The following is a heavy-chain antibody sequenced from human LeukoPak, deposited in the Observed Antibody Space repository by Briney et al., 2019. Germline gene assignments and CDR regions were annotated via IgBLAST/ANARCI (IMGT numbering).Heavy chain of an antibody. CDR2: INPSGGST. CDR3: ARGELAARPPYYYYYYMDV. V-gene: IGHV1-46*01. J-gene: IGHJ6*03. D-gene: IGHD6-6*01. CDR1: RYTFTSYY. Sequence: ASVKVSCKASRYTFTSYYMHWVRQAPGQGLEWMGIINPSGGSTSYAQKFQSRVTMTRDTSTSTVYMELSSLRSEDTAVYYCARGELAARPPYYYYYYMDVWGKGTTVTVSS.